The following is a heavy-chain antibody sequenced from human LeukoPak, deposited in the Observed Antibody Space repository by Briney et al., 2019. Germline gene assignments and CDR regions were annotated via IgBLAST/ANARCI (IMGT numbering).Heavy chain of an antibody. Sequence: GSLRLSCVDSEFTLSSYWVHWVRQPPGKGLVWVARNNPDGGITNYADSVRGRFTISRDNAKNTLYLQMNSLRAEDTAVYYCAKDFTGYSDIWGQGTLVTVSS. CDR3: AKDFTGYSDI. CDR1: EFTLSSYW. D-gene: IGHD5-12*01. CDR2: NNPDGGIT. J-gene: IGHJ4*02. V-gene: IGHV3-74*01.